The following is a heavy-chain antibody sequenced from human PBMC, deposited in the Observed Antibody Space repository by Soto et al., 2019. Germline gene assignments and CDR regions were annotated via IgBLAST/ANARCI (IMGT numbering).Heavy chain of an antibody. CDR1: GGSISSSSYY. D-gene: IGHD2-2*01. Sequence: QLQLQESGPGLVKPSETLSLTCTVSGGSISSSSYYWGWIRQPPGKGLEWIGSIYYSGSTYYNPSLKSRVTISGDTSKNQFSLKLSSVTAADTAVYYCARHDSHGVPAATIPGAFDIWGQGTMVTVSS. CDR2: IYYSGST. CDR3: ARHDSHGVPAATIPGAFDI. V-gene: IGHV4-39*01. J-gene: IGHJ3*02.